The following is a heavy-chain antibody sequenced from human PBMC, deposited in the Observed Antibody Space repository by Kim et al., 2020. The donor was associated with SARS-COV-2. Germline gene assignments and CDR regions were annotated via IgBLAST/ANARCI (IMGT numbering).Heavy chain of an antibody. CDR3: ARSFGVVIMNDDAFDI. CDR1: GYTFTSYA. Sequence: ASVRVSCKASGYTFTSYAMTWVRQAPGQGLEWMGWINTNTGNPTYAQGFTGRFVFSLDTSVSTAYLQISSLKAEDTAVYYCARSFGVVIMNDDAFDIWGQGTMVTVSS. CDR2: INTNTGNP. J-gene: IGHJ3*02. D-gene: IGHD3-3*01. V-gene: IGHV7-4-1*02.